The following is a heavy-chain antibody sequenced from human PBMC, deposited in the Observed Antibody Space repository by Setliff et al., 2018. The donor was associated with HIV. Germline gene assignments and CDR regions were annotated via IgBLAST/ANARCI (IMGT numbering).Heavy chain of an antibody. D-gene: IGHD3-16*02. CDR3: ARDGGLRLGELSSTPQGTFDI. J-gene: IGHJ3*02. V-gene: IGHV4-59*01. Sequence: KSSETLSLTCTVSGGSIINYFWSWIRLPPGKRLEWIGYIYYSGSTNYNPSLKSRVTISVDTSKNQFSLKLSSVTAADTAVYYCARDGGLRLGELSSTPQGTFDIWGQGTMVTVSS. CDR2: IYYSGST. CDR1: GGSIINYF.